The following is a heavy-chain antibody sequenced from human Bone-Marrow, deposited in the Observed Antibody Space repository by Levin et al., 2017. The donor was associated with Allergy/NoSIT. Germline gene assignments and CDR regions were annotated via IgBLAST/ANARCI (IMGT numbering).Heavy chain of an antibody. D-gene: IGHD4-17*01. CDR2: INRDGSST. CDR1: GFNFSSYW. Sequence: GGSLRLSCSASGFNFSSYWMHWVRQAPGKGLVWVSRINRDGSSTSYADSVKGRFTISRDNAKNKLYLQMNSLRAEDTSVYYCARDRVTTNWYFDLWSRGTLVTVSS. V-gene: IGHV3-74*01. J-gene: IGHJ2*01. CDR3: ARDRVTTNWYFDL.